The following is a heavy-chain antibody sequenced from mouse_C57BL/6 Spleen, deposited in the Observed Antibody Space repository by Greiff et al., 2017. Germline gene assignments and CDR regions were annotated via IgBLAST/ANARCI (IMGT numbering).Heavy chain of an antibody. V-gene: IGHV1-18*01. Sequence: EVQLQQSGPELVKPGASVKIPCKASGYTFTDYNMDWVKQSHGKSLEWIGDINPNNGGTIYNQKFKGKATLTVDKSSSTAYMELRSLTSEDTAVYYCARFRYYYGSSYYCDYWGQGTTLTVSS. CDR1: GYTFTDYN. D-gene: IGHD1-1*01. J-gene: IGHJ2*01. CDR3: ARFRYYYGSSYYCDY. CDR2: INPNNGGT.